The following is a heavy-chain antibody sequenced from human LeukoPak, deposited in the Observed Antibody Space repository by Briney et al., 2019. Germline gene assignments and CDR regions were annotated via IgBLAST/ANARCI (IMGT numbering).Heavy chain of an antibody. J-gene: IGHJ3*02. CDR3: ARRLGLRWDLQAFDI. D-gene: IGHD4-23*01. Sequence: ASVKVSCKASGYTFTSHDINWVRQATGQGLEWMGWMNPNSGNTGYAQKFQGRVTITRNNSISTVCMELSSLRSEDTAVYYCARRLGLRWDLQAFDIWGQGTKVTVPS. CDR1: GYTFTSHD. V-gene: IGHV1-8*03. CDR2: MNPNSGNT.